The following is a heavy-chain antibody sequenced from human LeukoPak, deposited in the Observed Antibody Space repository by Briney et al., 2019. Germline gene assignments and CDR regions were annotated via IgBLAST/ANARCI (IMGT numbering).Heavy chain of an antibody. V-gene: IGHV3-33*01. CDR3: ARDLGSSTSCFVCGWFDH. CDR1: GFTFSSYG. Sequence: GGSLRLSCAASGFTFSSYGMHWVRQAPGKGLEWVAVIWFDGSIKDYADSVKGRFTISRDNSKNTLYLQLNNLRAEDTAVYYCARDLGSSTSCFVCGWFDHWGQGTLVTVSS. D-gene: IGHD2-2*01. CDR2: IWFDGSIK. J-gene: IGHJ5*02.